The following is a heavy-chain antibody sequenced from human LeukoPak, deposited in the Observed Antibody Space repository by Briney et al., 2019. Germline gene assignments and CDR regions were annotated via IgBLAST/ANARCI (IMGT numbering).Heavy chain of an antibody. CDR2: ISSSGSTI. D-gene: IGHD1-26*01. V-gene: IGHV3-11*01. CDR3: ARGKPEDTIVGAESDAFDI. J-gene: IGHJ3*02. CDR1: GFTFSDCY. Sequence: GGSLRLSCAASGFTFSDCYMSWIRQAPGKGLEWVSYISSSGSTIYYADSVKGRFTISRDNAKNSLYLQMNSLRAEDTAVYYCARGKPEDTIVGAESDAFDIWGQGTMVTVSS.